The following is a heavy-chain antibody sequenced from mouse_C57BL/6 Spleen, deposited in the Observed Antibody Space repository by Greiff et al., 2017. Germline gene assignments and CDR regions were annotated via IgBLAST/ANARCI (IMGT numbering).Heavy chain of an antibody. CDR2: IYPGDGDT. V-gene: IGHV1-82*01. J-gene: IGHJ1*03. CDR1: GYAFSSSW. Sequence: QVQLQQSGPELVKPGASVKISCKASGYAFSSSWMNWVKQRPGKGLEWIGRIYPGDGDTNYNGKFKGKATLTADKSSSTAYMQLSSLTSEDSAVYFCARGGDLPGYFDVWGTGTTVTVSS. CDR3: ARGGDLPGYFDV.